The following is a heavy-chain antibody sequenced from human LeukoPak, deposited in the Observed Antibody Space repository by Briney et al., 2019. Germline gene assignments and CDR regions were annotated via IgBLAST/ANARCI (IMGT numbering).Heavy chain of an antibody. Sequence: GGSLRLSCAASGFTFSSYAMHWVRQAPGKGLEYVSAISSNGGSTYYANSVKGRFTISRDNSKNTLYLQMGSLRAEDMAVYYCARVDSGHDYGPSWGQGTTVTVSS. V-gene: IGHV3-64*01. CDR2: ISSNGGST. J-gene: IGHJ3*01. CDR3: ARVDSGHDYGPS. CDR1: GFTFSSYA. D-gene: IGHD5-12*01.